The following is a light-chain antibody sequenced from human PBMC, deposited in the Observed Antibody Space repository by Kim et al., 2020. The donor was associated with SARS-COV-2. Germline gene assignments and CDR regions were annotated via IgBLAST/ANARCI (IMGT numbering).Light chain of an antibody. CDR1: QRVTSS. CDR3: QQRSNWPPIT. CDR2: DAS. Sequence: PAGERPPPTCRASQRVTSSLAWYQQKPGQAPRLLTYDASNRATGIPARFSGSGAGTDFTLTISSLEPEDFAVYYCQQRSNWPPITFGQGTRLEIK. J-gene: IGKJ5*01. V-gene: IGKV3-11*01.